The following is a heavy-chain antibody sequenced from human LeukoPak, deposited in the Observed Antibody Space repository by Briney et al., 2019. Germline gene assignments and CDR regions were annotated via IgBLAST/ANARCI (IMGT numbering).Heavy chain of an antibody. CDR3: AKDAFLLPEDVNYYHGMDV. J-gene: IGHJ6*02. CDR2: ISYDGSEQ. V-gene: IGHV3-30*04. CDR1: GFTFSSYA. D-gene: IGHD2/OR15-2a*01. Sequence: GGSLRLSCAASGFTFSSYAMHWVRQAPGKGLEWVALISYDGSEQFYADSVKGRFTISRDNSKGTLQVQMDSLSVEDTAVYYCAKDAFLLPEDVNYYHGMDVWGQGTTVTVSS.